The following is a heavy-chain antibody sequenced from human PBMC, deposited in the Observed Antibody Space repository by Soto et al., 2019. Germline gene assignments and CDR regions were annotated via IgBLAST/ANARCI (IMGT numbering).Heavy chain of an antibody. J-gene: IGHJ2*01. V-gene: IGHV1-69*12. CDR1: GGTFSSYT. D-gene: IGHD5-12*01. CDR3: ARGTHMWLQLRYFYL. CDR2: IIPIFGTA. Sequence: QVQLVQSGAEVKKPGSSVTVSCKASGGTFSSYTSSWVRQAPGQGLEWMGGIIPIFGTANSAQKCQGRVTITADESTCTAYMELSSMRSDDKAVYYCARGTHMWLQLRYFYLWGRGTLVTVSS.